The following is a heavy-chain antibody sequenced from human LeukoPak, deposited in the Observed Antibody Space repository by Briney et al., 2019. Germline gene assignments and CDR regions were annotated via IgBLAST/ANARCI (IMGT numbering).Heavy chain of an antibody. J-gene: IGHJ4*02. V-gene: IGHV3-66*02. D-gene: IGHD3-10*01. CDR1: GFTVSSNY. CDR2: IYSGGST. CDR3: AKPGVRGVLNEYYFDY. Sequence: GGSLRLSCAASGFTVSSNYMSWVRQAPGKGLEWVSVIYSGGSTYYADSVKGRFTISRDNSKNTLYLQMNSLRAQDTAVYYCAKPGVRGVLNEYYFDYWGQGTLVTVSS.